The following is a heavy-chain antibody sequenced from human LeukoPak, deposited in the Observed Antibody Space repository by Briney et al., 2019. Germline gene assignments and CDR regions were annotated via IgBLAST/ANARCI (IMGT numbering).Heavy chain of an antibody. D-gene: IGHD3-10*01. J-gene: IGHJ4*02. CDR2: IYYSG. CDR1: GGSISSYY. V-gene: IGHV4-59*08. CDR3: ARLDKFGEYFDY. Sequence: NPSETLSLTCTVSGGSISSYYWSWIRQPPGKGLEWIGSIYYSGKSRVTISVDTSKNQFFLKLSSVTAADTAVYFCARLDKFGEYFDYWGQGTLVTVSS.